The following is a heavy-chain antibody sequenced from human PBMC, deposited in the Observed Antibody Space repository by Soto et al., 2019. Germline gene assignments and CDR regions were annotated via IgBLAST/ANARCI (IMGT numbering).Heavy chain of an antibody. CDR3: AGVGIGWYEDYDY. Sequence: EVQLVESGGGLVQPGGSLRLSCAASGFTFTNYWMSWVRQAPGKGLEWVANIKQDGSEKYYVDSVKGRFTISRDNAENSLSLQRSSLRTEDTAVYYCAGVGIGWYEDYDYWGQGTLVTVSS. D-gene: IGHD6-19*01. CDR1: GFTFTNYW. CDR2: IKQDGSEK. J-gene: IGHJ4*02. V-gene: IGHV3-7*01.